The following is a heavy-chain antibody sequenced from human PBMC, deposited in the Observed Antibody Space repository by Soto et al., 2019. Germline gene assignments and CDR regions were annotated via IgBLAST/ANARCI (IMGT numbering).Heavy chain of an antibody. V-gene: IGHV4-61*08. J-gene: IGHJ5*02. Sequence: SETLSLTCTVSGGSVSSGDYYWSWIRQPPGKGLEWIGYIYYSGNTNYNPSLKSRVIISVDTSKNLFSLKLTSVTAADTAVYYCARTPGNPSMFSCPPPGGQGPLVTVSS. CDR3: ARTPGNPSMFSCPPP. CDR1: GGSVSSGDYY. CDR2: IYYSGNT. D-gene: IGHD3-10*02.